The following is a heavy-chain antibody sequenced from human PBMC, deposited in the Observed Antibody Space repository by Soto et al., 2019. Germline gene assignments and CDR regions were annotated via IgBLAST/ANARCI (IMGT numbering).Heavy chain of an antibody. Sequence: SVKVSCKASGGTFSSYAISWVRQAPGQGLEWMGGIIPIFGTANYAQKFQGRVTITADESTSTAYMELSSLRSEDTAVYYCATVVVAAKRLYYYYGMDVWGQGTTVTVSS. CDR3: ATVVVAAKRLYYYYGMDV. CDR2: IIPIFGTA. V-gene: IGHV1-69*13. J-gene: IGHJ6*02. D-gene: IGHD2-15*01. CDR1: GGTFSSYA.